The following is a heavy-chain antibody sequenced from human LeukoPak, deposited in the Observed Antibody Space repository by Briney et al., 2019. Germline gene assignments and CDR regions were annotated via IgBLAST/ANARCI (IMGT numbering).Heavy chain of an antibody. CDR2: IYHSGST. J-gene: IGHJ5*02. V-gene: IGHV4-38-2*02. CDR1: GYSISSGYY. CDR3: AREHPGTP. D-gene: IGHD1-26*01. Sequence: PSETLSLTCTVSGYSISSGYYWGWIRQPPGKGLEWIGSIYHSGSTYYNPSLKSRVTISVDTSKNQFSLKLSSVTAADTAVYYCAREHPGTPWGQGTLVTVSS.